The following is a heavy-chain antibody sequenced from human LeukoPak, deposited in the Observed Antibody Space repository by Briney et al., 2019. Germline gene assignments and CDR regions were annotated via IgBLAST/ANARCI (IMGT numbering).Heavy chain of an antibody. J-gene: IGHJ5*02. V-gene: IGHV4-4*09. CDR3: ARQKAGNCFNP. CDR1: GGSTSSDY. CDR2: IYTSGSN. Sequence: SETLSLTCTVSGGSTSSDYWSWIRQPPGKGPEWIGYIYTSGSNHYNPSLKSRVTISGDTSKNQFSLKLSSVTAADTAVYYCARQKAGNCFNPWGQGTPVTVSS. D-gene: IGHD6-19*01.